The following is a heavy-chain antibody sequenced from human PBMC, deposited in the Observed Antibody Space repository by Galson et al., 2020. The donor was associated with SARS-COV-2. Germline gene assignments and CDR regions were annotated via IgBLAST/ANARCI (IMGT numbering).Heavy chain of an antibody. Sequence: SETLSLTCTVPGGSISSSIYFWGWIRQPPGKALQWIGTTSDSGSTYYDPSLKSRLTISVDTSKNQFSLKLSSVTAADTAVYYCARHGRGELLFPFDYWGQGILVTVSS. V-gene: IGHV4-39*01. CDR2: TSDSGST. J-gene: IGHJ4*02. CDR3: ARHGRGELLFPFDY. CDR1: GGSISSSIYF. D-gene: IGHD1-26*01.